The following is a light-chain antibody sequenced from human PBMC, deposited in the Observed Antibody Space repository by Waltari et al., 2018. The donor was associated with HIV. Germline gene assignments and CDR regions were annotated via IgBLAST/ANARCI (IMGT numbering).Light chain of an antibody. CDR1: QGIRND. CDR3: LQDYNYPYT. Sequence: QSTWAPSSLSASVGDRVTITCRASQGIRNDLGWYQQKPGKAPKLLIYAASSLQSGVPSRFSGSGSGTDFTLTISSLQPEDFATYYCLQDYNYPYTFGQGTKLEIK. V-gene: IGKV1-6*01. J-gene: IGKJ2*01. CDR2: AAS.